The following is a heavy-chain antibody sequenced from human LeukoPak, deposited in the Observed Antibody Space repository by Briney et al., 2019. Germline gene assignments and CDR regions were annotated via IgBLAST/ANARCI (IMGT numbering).Heavy chain of an antibody. D-gene: IGHD5-12*01. CDR2: INQGGSGK. Sequence: GGSLRLSCVATGFTFINYRMSWVRQAPGEGLEWVANINQGGSGKYYLDSVKGRLSISRDDAKNSLFLQMDSLRADDTAVYYCGGDRRSSSGSDFWGQGTRVTVSS. V-gene: IGHV3-7*01. J-gene: IGHJ4*02. CDR3: GGDRRSSSGSDF. CDR1: GFTFINYR.